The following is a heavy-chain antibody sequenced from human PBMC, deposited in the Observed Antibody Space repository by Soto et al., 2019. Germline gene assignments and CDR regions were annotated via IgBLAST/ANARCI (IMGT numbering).Heavy chain of an antibody. J-gene: IGHJ2*01. CDR2: ISYDGSNK. V-gene: IGHV3-30*18. CDR3: AKVPPYCSGGSCSNWYFDL. CDR1: GFTFSSYG. D-gene: IGHD2-15*01. Sequence: QVQLVESGGGVVQPGRSLRLSCAASGFTFSSYGMHWVRQAPGKGLEWVAVISYDGSNKYYADSVKGRFTISRDNSKNTLYLQMNSLRAEDTAVYYCAKVPPYCSGGSCSNWYFDLWGRGTLVTVSS.